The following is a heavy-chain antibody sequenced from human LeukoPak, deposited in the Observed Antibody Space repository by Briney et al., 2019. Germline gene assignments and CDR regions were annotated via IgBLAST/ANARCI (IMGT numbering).Heavy chain of an antibody. V-gene: IGHV3-23*01. Sequence: GGSLRLSCAASGFTFSSYAMSWGRQAPGKGLEWGSGISGIGGSTYYADSVKGRVTISRENSKTTLYLQMNSLRGEETAVYYCAKDRELLPLYFHPWGQGPLLTVSS. CDR2: ISGIGGST. D-gene: IGHD1-26*01. J-gene: IGHJ5*02. CDR1: GFTFSSYA. CDR3: AKDRELLPLYFHP.